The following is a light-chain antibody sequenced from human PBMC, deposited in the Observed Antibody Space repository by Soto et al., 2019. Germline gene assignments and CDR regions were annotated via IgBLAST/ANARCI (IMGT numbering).Light chain of an antibody. Sequence: EIVLTQSPATLSLSPGERATLSCRASQSVSSYLAWYQQKPGQAPRLLIYDASNRATGIPARFSGSGSGTDFTLTISRLEPEDFSVYYCQKRSKLLTFGGGTKVEIK. CDR2: DAS. V-gene: IGKV3-11*01. CDR3: QKRSKLLT. CDR1: QSVSSY. J-gene: IGKJ4*01.